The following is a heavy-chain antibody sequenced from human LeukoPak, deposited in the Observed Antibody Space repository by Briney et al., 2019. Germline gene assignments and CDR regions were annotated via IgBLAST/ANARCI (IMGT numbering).Heavy chain of an antibody. Sequence: GGSLRLSCAASGFTFSSYGMHWVRQAPGKGLEWVAFVRYDGSNKYYADSLKGRFTIFRDNSKNTLYLQMNSLRAEDTAVYYCAKTADFDYWGQGTLVTVSS. CDR2: VRYDGSNK. J-gene: IGHJ4*02. V-gene: IGHV3-30*02. CDR3: AKTADFDY. CDR1: GFTFSSYG.